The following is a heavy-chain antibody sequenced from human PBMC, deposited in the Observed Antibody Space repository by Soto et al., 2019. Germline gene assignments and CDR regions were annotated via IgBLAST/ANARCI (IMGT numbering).Heavy chain of an antibody. CDR1: GFTFSSYW. D-gene: IGHD3-3*01. CDR2: IKQDGSEK. V-gene: IGHV3-7*05. J-gene: IGHJ4*02. CDR3: ARAITIFGVVIPTSRVYFDY. Sequence: PGGSLRLSCAASGFTFSSYWMSWVRQAPGKGLEWVANIKQDGSEKYYVDSVKGRFTISRDNAKNSLYLQMNSLRAEDTAVYYCARAITIFGVVIPTSRVYFDYWGQGTLVTVSS.